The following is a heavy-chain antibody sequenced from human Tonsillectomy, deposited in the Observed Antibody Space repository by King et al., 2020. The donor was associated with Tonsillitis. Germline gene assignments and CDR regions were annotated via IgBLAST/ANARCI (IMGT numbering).Heavy chain of an antibody. CDR1: GGTFSSYA. J-gene: IGHJ4*02. CDR2: IIPIFGTA. V-gene: IGHV1-69*01. Sequence: QLVQSGAEVKKPGSSVKVSCKASGGTFSSYAISWVRQAPGQGLEWMGGIIPIFGTANYAQKFQGRVTITADDSTSTAYMELSSLRSEETAVYYCARIRVPTRGYSYGYSGHIDYWGQGTLVTVSS. D-gene: IGHD5-18*01. CDR3: ARIRVPTRGYSYGYSGHIDY.